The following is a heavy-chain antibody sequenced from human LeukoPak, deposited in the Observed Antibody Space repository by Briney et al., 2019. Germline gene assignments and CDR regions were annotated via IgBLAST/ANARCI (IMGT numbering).Heavy chain of an antibody. CDR2: IYYSGST. CDR3: ARDSRYGSGSYFY. V-gene: IGHV4-39*07. CDR1: GGSISSSSYY. D-gene: IGHD3-10*01. Sequence: PSETLSLTCTVSGGSISSSSYYWGWIRQPPGKGLEWIGSIYYSGSTYYNPSLKSRVTISVDTSKNQFSLKLSSVTAADTAVYYCARDSRYGSGSYFYWGQGTLVTVSS. J-gene: IGHJ4*02.